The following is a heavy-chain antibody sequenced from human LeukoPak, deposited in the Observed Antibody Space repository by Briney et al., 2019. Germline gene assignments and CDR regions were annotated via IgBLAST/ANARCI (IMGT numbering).Heavy chain of an antibody. CDR3: AKDQFGSGSYSLGGMDV. J-gene: IGHJ6*02. CDR1: GFTFDDHG. D-gene: IGHD3-10*01. Sequence: PEGSLRPSCAASGFTFDDHGMHWVRQAPGKGLEWVSLISGDGGTTYYADSAKGRFTISRDNSKNSLYLQMNNLRTEDTALYYCAKDQFGSGSYSLGGMDVWGQGTTVAVSS. CDR2: ISGDGGTT. V-gene: IGHV3-43*02.